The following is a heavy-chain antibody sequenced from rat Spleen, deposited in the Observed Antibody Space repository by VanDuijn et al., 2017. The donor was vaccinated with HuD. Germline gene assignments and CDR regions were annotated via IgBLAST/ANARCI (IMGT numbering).Heavy chain of an antibody. CDR2: ISSGGGNT. Sequence: VQLVESGGGLVQPGRSLKLSCTASGFTFSIHDMAWVRQAPTKGLEWIASISSGGGNTYYRDSVKGRFTISRDNAKSTQYLQMDSLRSEDTATYYCATGGLRRVYGYFDYWGQGVMVTVSS. D-gene: IGHD1-11*01. CDR1: GFTFSIHD. CDR3: ATGGLRRVYGYFDY. J-gene: IGHJ2*01. V-gene: IGHV5S13*01.